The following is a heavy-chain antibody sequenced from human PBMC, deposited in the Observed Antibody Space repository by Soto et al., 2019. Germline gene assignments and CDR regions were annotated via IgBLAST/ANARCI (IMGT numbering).Heavy chain of an antibody. V-gene: IGHV3-74*01. CDR1: GFTFSSYW. D-gene: IGHD2-21*02. J-gene: IGHJ6*02. Sequence: GGSLRLSCAASGFTFSSYWMHWVRQAPGKGLVWVSRINSDGSSTSYADSVKGRFTISRDNAKNTLYLQMNSLRAEDTAVYYCTRVPSDGVYYYYGMDVWGQGTTVTVSS. CDR3: TRVPSDGVYYYYGMDV. CDR2: INSDGSST.